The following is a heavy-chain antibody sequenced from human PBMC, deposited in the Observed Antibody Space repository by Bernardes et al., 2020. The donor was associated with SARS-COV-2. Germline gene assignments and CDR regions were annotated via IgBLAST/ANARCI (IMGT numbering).Heavy chain of an antibody. V-gene: IGHV1-18*04. Sequence: ASVKVSCKASGYSYTTYGIAWVRQAPGQGLEWMGWISTKNGETDYAQNLQGRVTMTTDTSASTAYVELRSLISDDTGVYYCARHSGTSDALAVWGQGTVVTVSS. CDR3: ARHSGTSDALAV. D-gene: IGHD1-26*01. CDR1: GYSYTTYG. J-gene: IGHJ3*01. CDR2: ISTKNGET.